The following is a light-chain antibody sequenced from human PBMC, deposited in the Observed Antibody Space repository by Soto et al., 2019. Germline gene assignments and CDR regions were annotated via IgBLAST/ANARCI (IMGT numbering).Light chain of an antibody. CDR2: DAS. J-gene: IGKJ4*01. CDR3: QQYQNWLT. CDR1: QSVRSN. Sequence: EIVMTQSPATLSVSPGERAILSCRASQSVRSNLAWYQQKPGQSPSLLIYDASTRATGIPTRFSGSGSGTEFTIIISSLQSEDFAVYYCQQYQNWLTFGGGTEVEIK. V-gene: IGKV3-15*01.